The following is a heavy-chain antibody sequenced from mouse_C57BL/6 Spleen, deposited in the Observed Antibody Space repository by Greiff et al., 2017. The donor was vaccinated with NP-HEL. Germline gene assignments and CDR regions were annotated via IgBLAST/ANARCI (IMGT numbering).Heavy chain of an antibody. CDR2: IDPSDSYT. CDR1: GYTFTSYW. V-gene: IGHV1-59*01. J-gene: IGHJ1*03. CDR3: ARTTTEGYFDV. Sequence: QVQLQQPGAELVRPGTSVKLSCKASGYTFTSYWMHWVKQRPGQGLEWIGVIDPSDSYTNYNQKFKGKATLTVDTSSSTAYMQLSSLTSEDSAVYYCARTTTEGYFDVWGTGTTVTVSS. D-gene: IGHD1-1*01.